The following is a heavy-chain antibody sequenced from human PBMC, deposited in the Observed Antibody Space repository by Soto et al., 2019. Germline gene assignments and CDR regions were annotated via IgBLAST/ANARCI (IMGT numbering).Heavy chain of an antibody. Sequence: SSETLSLTCAVYGGSFSGYYWSWIRQPPGKGLEWIGEINHSGSTNYNPSLKSRVTISVDTSKNQFSLKLSSVTAADTAVYYCARVVKFSVTDTAMVTDYYYYYGMDVWGQGTTVTVSS. D-gene: IGHD5-18*01. CDR3: ARVVKFSVTDTAMVTDYYYYYGMDV. J-gene: IGHJ6*02. V-gene: IGHV4-34*01. CDR2: INHSGST. CDR1: GGSFSGYY.